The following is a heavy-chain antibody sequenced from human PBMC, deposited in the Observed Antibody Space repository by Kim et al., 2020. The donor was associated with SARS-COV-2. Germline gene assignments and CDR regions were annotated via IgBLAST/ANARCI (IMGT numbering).Heavy chain of an antibody. Sequence: SETLSLTCTVSGGSISSSSYYWGWIRQPPGKGLEWIGSIYYSGSTYYNPSLKSRVTISVDTSKNQFSLKLSSVTAADTAVYYCARDGKGITMVRGVNTGVSFDPWGQGTLVTVSS. D-gene: IGHD3-10*01. CDR1: GGSISSSSYY. CDR3: ARDGKGITMVRGVNTGVSFDP. J-gene: IGHJ5*02. V-gene: IGHV4-39*07. CDR2: IYYSGST.